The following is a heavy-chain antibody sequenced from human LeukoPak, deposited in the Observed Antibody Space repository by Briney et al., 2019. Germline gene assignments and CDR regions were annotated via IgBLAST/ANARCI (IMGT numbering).Heavy chain of an antibody. CDR1: GFTFSSYW. Sequence: PGGSLRLSCAASGFTFSSYWMSWVRQAPGKGLEWVANIKQDGSEKYYVDSVKGRLTISRDNDKNSLSLQMDSLRVEDTAVYFCVRDGGHWNSSPHWSWGQGTLVTVSS. J-gene: IGHJ4*02. CDR3: VRDGGHWNSSPHWS. CDR2: IKQDGSEK. V-gene: IGHV3-7*01. D-gene: IGHD1-7*01.